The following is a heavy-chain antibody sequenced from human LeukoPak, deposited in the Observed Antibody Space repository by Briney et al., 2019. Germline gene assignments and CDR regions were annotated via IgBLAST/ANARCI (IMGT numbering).Heavy chain of an antibody. V-gene: IGHV3-21*01. CDR3: ARGADGVSSSSRGWFDP. D-gene: IGHD2-2*01. CDR1: AFTFNKFV. CDR2: ISTSSSYI. Sequence: GGSLRLSCAASAFTFNKFVSSWVRQGPGKGLGWVSSISTSSSYIYYADSVRGRFTISRDNAKNSLYLQMNSLRAEDTAVYSCARGADGVSSSSRGWFDPWGQGTLVTVSS. J-gene: IGHJ5*02.